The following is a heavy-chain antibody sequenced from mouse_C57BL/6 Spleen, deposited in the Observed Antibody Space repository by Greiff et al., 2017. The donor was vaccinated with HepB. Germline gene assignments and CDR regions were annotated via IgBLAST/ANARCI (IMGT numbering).Heavy chain of an antibody. D-gene: IGHD3-3*01. CDR2: IRSKSNNYAT. CDR1: GFSFNTYA. Sequence: EVKLMESGGGLVQPKGSLKLSCAASGFSFNTYAMNWVRQAPGKGLEWVARIRSKSNNYATYYADSVKDRFTISRDDSESMLYLQMNNLKTEDTAMYYCVRGGPDFDYWGQGTTLTVSS. CDR3: VRGGPDFDY. V-gene: IGHV10-1*01. J-gene: IGHJ2*01.